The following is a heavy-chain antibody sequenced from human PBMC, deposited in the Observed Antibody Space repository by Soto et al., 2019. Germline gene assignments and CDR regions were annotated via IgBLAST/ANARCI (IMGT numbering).Heavy chain of an antibody. CDR1: GFTFSSYA. Sequence: QVQLVESGGGVVQPGRSLRLSCAASGFTFSSYAMHWVRQAPGKGLEWVAVISYDGSNKYYADSVKGRFTISRDNSKNTLYLQMNSLRAEDTAVYYCVRGWGELPDYWGQGTLVTVSS. CDR2: ISYDGSNK. CDR3: VRGWGELPDY. V-gene: IGHV3-30-3*01. D-gene: IGHD1-26*01. J-gene: IGHJ4*02.